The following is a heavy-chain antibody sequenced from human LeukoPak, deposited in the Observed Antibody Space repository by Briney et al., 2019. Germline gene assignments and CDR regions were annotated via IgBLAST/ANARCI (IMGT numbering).Heavy chain of an antibody. CDR1: GGSISSGDYY. CDR2: IYYSGGT. D-gene: IGHD2-15*01. V-gene: IGHV4-30-4*08. Sequence: SQTLSLTCTVSGGSISSGDYYWSWIRQPPGKGLEWIGYIYYSGGTYYNPSLKSRVTISVDTSKNQFSLKLSSVTAADTAVYYCARDWCSGGSCADWGQGTLVTVSS. CDR3: ARDWCSGGSCAD. J-gene: IGHJ4*02.